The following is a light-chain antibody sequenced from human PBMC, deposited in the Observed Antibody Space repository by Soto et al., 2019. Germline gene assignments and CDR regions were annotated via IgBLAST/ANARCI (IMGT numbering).Light chain of an antibody. Sequence: DIQMTQSPSTLSASVGDRVTITCRASQSISSWLAWYQQKPGKAPKLLICDASSLESGVPSRFSGSGSGTEFTLTISSLQPDDFATYYCQQYNSYSPYTFGQGTKLEIK. V-gene: IGKV1-5*01. CDR2: DAS. J-gene: IGKJ2*01. CDR1: QSISSW. CDR3: QQYNSYSPYT.